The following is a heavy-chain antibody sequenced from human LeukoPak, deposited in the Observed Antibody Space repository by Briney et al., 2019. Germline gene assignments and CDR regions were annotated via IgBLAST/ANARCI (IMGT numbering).Heavy chain of an antibody. D-gene: IGHD2-2*01. J-gene: IGHJ4*02. Sequence: GGSLRLSCTASGFAFGSYTITWVRQAPGKGLEWVSSISSTGFYVYYADSVKGRFAISRDNAMNSLYLQMNSLRADDTAVYYCAMGEYCSSTSCPSLDYWGQGTLVTVSS. CDR3: AMGEYCSSTSCPSLDY. V-gene: IGHV3-21*01. CDR2: ISSTGFYV. CDR1: GFAFGSYT.